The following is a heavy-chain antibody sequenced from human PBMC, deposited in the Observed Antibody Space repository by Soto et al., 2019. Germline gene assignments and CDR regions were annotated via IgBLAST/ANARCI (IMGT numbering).Heavy chain of an antibody. V-gene: IGHV4-59*01. CDR3: ARTARVPDF. Sequence: PSQTLSLTCTVSGAYITTYYCRWFRQPPGQGLESLGYIYHTGVTNSNPSLRGRLSISIDTAKNQFSLKLSSVTSADTAIYYCARTARVPDFWGPGILVTVS. CDR2: IYHTGVT. D-gene: IGHD2-2*01. CDR1: GAYITTYY. J-gene: IGHJ4*02.